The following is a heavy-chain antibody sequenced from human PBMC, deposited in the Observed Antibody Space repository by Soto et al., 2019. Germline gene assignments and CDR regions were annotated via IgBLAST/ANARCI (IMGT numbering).Heavy chain of an antibody. Sequence: QVQLVQSGAEVKKPGASVKVSCKASGYTFTSYDINWVRQATGQGLEWMGWMNPNSGNTDYAQKFQDRVTMTRDTSISTSYMELSSLRSEDTAVYYCARRMTGTAYYYYYGLVVWGQGTTVTVSS. CDR2: MNPNSGNT. D-gene: IGHD3-9*01. CDR3: ARRMTGTAYYYYYGLVV. V-gene: IGHV1-8*01. CDR1: GYTFTSYD. J-gene: IGHJ6*02.